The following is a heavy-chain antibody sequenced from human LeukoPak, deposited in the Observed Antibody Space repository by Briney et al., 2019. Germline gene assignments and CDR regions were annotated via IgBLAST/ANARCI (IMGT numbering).Heavy chain of an antibody. V-gene: IGHV1-18*01. Sequence: ASVKVSCKASGYTFTSYGINWVRQAPGQGLEWMGWISAYNGNTNYAQKLQDRVTMTTDTSTSTAYMELRSLISDDTAVYYCARGRATWEPGDYWGQGTLVTVSS. CDR3: ARGRATWEPGDY. D-gene: IGHD1-26*01. CDR1: GYTFTSYG. J-gene: IGHJ4*02. CDR2: ISAYNGNT.